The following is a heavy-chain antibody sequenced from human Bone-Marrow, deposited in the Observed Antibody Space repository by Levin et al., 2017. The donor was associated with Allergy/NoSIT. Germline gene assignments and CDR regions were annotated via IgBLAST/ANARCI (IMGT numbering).Heavy chain of an antibody. V-gene: IGHV3-48*04. CDR2: ISTSSTTI. J-gene: IGHJ5*02. CDR1: GFTFTTYS. CDR3: VTDQWPLRFDP. Sequence: GESLKISCTASGFTFTTYSMDWVRQTPGKGLEWLSFISTSSTTIYYADSVKGRFTISRDNAKKSLYLQMNSLRVEDTAFYYCVTDQWPLRFDPWGQGTLVTVSS. D-gene: IGHD6-19*01.